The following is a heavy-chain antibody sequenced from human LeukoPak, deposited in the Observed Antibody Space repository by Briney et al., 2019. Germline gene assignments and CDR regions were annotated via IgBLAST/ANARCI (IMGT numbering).Heavy chain of an antibody. CDR1: GFTFSSYG. CDR3: ARSRRMGAFDI. V-gene: IGHV3-33*01. Sequence: GRSLRLSCAASGFTFSSYGMHWVRQAPGKGLEWVAVIWYDGSNKYYADSVKGRFTISRDNSKNTLYLQMNSLRAEDTAVYYCARSRRMGAFDIWGQGTMVTVSS. J-gene: IGHJ3*02. D-gene: IGHD2-15*01. CDR2: IWYDGSNK.